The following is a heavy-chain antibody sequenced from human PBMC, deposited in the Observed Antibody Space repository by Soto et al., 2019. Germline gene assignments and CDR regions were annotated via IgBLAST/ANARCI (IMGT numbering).Heavy chain of an antibody. J-gene: IGHJ6*01. Sequence: QVQLVQSEAEVKKPWSSVKVSCKASGGTFSSYAISWVRQDPVQGLEWMGGVIPFLGTSNYAQKFKGRVTIIAEKSSSTVYVELSSMRAEATAVYYCATGRGKVPAYYNGLDVWGQGTTVTVAS. D-gene: IGHD3-16*01. CDR3: ATGRGKVPAYYNGLDV. V-gene: IGHV1-69*06. CDR1: GGTFSSYA. CDR2: VIPFLGTS.